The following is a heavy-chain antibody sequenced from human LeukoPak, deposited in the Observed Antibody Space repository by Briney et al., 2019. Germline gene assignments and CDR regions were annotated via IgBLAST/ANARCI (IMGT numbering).Heavy chain of an antibody. CDR3: TRGQWLAY. CDR2: IYHSDNT. CDR1: GGSISSTY. V-gene: IGHV4-59*01. J-gene: IGHJ4*02. Sequence: SETLSLTCTVSGGSISSTYWSWIRQLPGKGLEWIGSIYHSDNTNYNPSLKSRVAISVNTSKNQCSLNLKSVTAADTAVYYCTRGQWLAYWGQGTLVTVST. D-gene: IGHD6-19*01.